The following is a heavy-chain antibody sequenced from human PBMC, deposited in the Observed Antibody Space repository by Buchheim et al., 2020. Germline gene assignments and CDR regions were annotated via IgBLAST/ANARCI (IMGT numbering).Heavy chain of an antibody. CDR3: ARDYSKYYYYGMDV. CDR1: GFTFSSYG. V-gene: IGHV3-33*01. Sequence: QVQLVESGGGVVQPGRSLRLSCAASGFTFSSYGMHWVRQAPGKGLEWVAVIWYDGSNKYYADSGKGRFTISRDNSKNTLYLQMSSLRAEDTAVYYCARDYSKYYYYGMDVWGQGTT. D-gene: IGHD4-11*01. J-gene: IGHJ6*02. CDR2: IWYDGSNK.